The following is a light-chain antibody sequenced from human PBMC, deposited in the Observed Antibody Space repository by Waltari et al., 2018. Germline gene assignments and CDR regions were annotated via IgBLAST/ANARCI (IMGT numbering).Light chain of an antibody. CDR1: QSLLYNSNNQNV. J-gene: IGKJ1*01. V-gene: IGKV4-1*01. Sequence: IMMNQSPDSLPFALGEMATTNCRSSQSLLYNSNNQNVLAWYQQKPGQPPKLLIYWASTREDGVPDRFSGSGSGTDFTLTISSLQAEDVAVYYCQQYYTTPWTFGQGTKVEIK. CDR3: QQYYTTPWT. CDR2: WAS.